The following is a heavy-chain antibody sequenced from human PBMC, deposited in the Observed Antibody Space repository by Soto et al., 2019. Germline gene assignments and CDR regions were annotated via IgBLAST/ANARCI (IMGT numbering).Heavy chain of an antibody. CDR2: IYYSGST. J-gene: IGHJ4*02. CDR3: ARLGDGGDFDY. CDR1: GGSISSSSYY. D-gene: IGHD3-16*01. V-gene: IGHV4-39*01. Sequence: SETLSLTCTVSGGSISSSSYYWGWIRQPPGKGLERIGSIYYSGSTYYNPSLKSRVTISVDTSKNQFSLKLSSVTAADTAVHYCARLGDGGDFDYWGQGTLVTVSS.